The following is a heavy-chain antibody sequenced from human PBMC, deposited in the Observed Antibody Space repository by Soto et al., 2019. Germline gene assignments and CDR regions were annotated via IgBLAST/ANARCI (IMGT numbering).Heavy chain of an antibody. J-gene: IGHJ2*01. CDR3: ARRVIRRYFDL. CDR1: GGSISSYY. Sequence: QVQLQESGPGLVKPSETLSLTCTVSGGSISSYYWSWIRQPPGKGLEWIGYIYYSGSTNYNPSLKSRVTISVDTSKNQFSLKLSSVTAADTAVYYCARRVIRRYFDLWGRGTLVTVSS. V-gene: IGHV4-59*01. D-gene: IGHD2-21*01. CDR2: IYYSGST.